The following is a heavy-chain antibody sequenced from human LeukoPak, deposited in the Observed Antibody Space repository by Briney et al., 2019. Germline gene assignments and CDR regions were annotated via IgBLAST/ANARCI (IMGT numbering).Heavy chain of an antibody. V-gene: IGHV4-59*01. D-gene: IGHD4-17*01. Sequence: SETLSLTCTVSGGSISSYYWSWIRQPPGKGLEWIGYIYYSGSTNYNPSLKSRVTISVDTSKNQFSLKLSSVTAADTAVYYCARVKATVTTDDAFGIWGQGTMVTVSS. CDR3: ARVKATVTTDDAFGI. J-gene: IGHJ3*02. CDR1: GGSISSYY. CDR2: IYYSGST.